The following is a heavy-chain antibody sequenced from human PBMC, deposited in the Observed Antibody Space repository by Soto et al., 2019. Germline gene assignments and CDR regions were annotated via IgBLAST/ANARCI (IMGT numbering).Heavy chain of an antibody. CDR1: GASVTSGDYY. J-gene: IGHJ4*02. D-gene: IGHD4-17*01. Sequence: QVLLQESGPGLVKPSQTLSLTCTVSGASVTSGDYYWSCIRQPPGKGLEWIGYIYNNGGSYYNPSLKGRLTISIDTSKNHFSLKLKSVTAADTAIYYCVGTGTTDDYWGRGTLVTVSS. CDR3: VGTGTTDDY. V-gene: IGHV4-30-4*01. CDR2: IYNNGGS.